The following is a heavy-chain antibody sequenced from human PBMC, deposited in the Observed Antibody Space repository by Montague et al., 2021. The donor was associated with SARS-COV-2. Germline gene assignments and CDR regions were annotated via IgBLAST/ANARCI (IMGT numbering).Heavy chain of an antibody. D-gene: IGHD2-2*02. V-gene: IGHV3-33*01. CDR2: IWYGGSNK. CDR3: ARDSFSSCTSSSCYMGGMDV. J-gene: IGHJ6*02. Sequence: SLRLSCAASGFSFSSYGLNWVRQAPGKGLEWVAVIWYGGSNKQYADSVKGRFTISRDNSKNTLYLQMNSLRAEDTALYYCARDSFSSCTSSSCYMGGMDVWGQGTMVTFSS. CDR1: GFSFSSYG.